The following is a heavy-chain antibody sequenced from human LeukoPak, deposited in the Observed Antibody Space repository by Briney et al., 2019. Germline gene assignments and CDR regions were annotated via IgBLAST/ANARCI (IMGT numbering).Heavy chain of an antibody. J-gene: IGHJ4*02. CDR2: ISRSGSTK. V-gene: IGHV3-11*04. Sequence: GGSLRLSCAASGFTFSDYNMRWIRQAPGKGLEWVSSISRSGSTKYYADSVKGRFTISRDNAKNSLYLQMNSLRAEDTAVYYCARDDLDIVVVVAATRDGGFDYWGQGTLVTVSS. D-gene: IGHD2-15*01. CDR3: ARDDLDIVVVVAATRDGGFDY. CDR1: GFTFSDYN.